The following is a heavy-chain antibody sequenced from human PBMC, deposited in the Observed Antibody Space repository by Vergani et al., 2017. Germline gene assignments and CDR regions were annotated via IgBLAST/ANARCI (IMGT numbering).Heavy chain of an antibody. CDR2: IRYDGSNK. CDR3: AQPLYSSGWYGNY. V-gene: IGHV3-30*02. CDR1: GFTFSSYS. J-gene: IGHJ4*02. Sequence: QVQLVESGGGVVQPGGSLRLSCAASGFTFSSYSMHWVRQAPGKGLEWVAFIRYDGSNKYYADSVKGRFTISRDNSKNTLYLQMNSLRAEDTAVYYCAQPLYSSGWYGNYWGQGTLVTVSS. D-gene: IGHD6-19*01.